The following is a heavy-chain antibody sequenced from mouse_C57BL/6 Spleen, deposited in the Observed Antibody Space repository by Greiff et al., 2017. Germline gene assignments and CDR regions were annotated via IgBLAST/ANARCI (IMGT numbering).Heavy chain of an antibody. Sequence: VQLQQSGPVLVKPGASVKMSCKASGYTFTDYYMNWVKQSHGKSLEWIGVINPYNGGTSYNQKFKGKATLTVDKSSSTAYMERNSLTSEDSAVYYCARRNYYGSSYLYWGQGTTLTVSS. J-gene: IGHJ2*01. V-gene: IGHV1-19*01. CDR2: INPYNGGT. CDR1: GYTFTDYY. D-gene: IGHD1-1*01. CDR3: ARRNYYGSSYLY.